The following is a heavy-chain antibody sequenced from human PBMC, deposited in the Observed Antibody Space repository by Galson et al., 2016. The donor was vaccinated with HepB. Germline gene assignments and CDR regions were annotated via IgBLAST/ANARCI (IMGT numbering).Heavy chain of an antibody. CDR3: ARVKGVLRYFDWQEWGGAFDI. J-gene: IGHJ3*02. CDR2: IFYGGTT. Sequence: SLRLSCAASGFTVSDNYMSWVRQAPGKGLEWVSVIFYGGTTYYADSVKGRFTISRDNSKNTLYLQMNSLRAEDTAVYYCARVKGVLRYFDWQEWGGAFDIWGQGTMVTVSS. CDR1: GFTVSDNY. V-gene: IGHV3-53*01. D-gene: IGHD3-9*01.